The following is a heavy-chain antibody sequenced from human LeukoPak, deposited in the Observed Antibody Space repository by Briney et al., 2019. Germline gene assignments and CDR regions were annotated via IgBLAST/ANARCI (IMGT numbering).Heavy chain of an antibody. Sequence: GGSLRLSCAASGFTVSTNYMSWVRQAPGKGLEWVSVIYSGGSTYYADSVKGRFTISRDDSKNTLNLQMNSLRAENTAVYYCAKAGGYSYRYFFDYWGQGTLVTVSS. J-gene: IGHJ4*02. V-gene: IGHV3-53*05. CDR2: IYSGGST. D-gene: IGHD3-10*01. CDR1: GFTVSTNY. CDR3: AKAGGYSYRYFFDY.